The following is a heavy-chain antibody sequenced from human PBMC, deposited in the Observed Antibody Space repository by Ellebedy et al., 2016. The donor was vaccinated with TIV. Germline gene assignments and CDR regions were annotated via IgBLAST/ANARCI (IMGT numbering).Heavy chain of an antibody. CDR1: GFTFTNYW. D-gene: IGHD3-10*01. CDR3: ARLDAIIDVKSLDY. V-gene: IGHV3-7*03. CDR2: IKQGGSEK. J-gene: IGHJ4*02. Sequence: GESLKISCEASGFTFTNYWMSWVRQAPGKGLEWVATIKQGGSEKYYVDSVKGRFTISRDNAKNSLYLQMNSLRAEDTAVYYCARLDAIIDVKSLDYWGQGTLVTVSS.